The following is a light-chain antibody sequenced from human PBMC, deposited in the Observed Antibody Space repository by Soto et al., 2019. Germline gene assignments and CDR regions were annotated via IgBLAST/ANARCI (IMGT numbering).Light chain of an antibody. Sequence: DIQMTQSPSSLSASVGDRVTITCQASQDITNHLNWYQQKPGKAPKLLIYDASNLQTGVPSRFSGSGSGTDTTFTISGLQPEYIATFYCQQYDILLTFGGGTKVDIK. V-gene: IGKV1-33*01. J-gene: IGKJ4*01. CDR3: QQYDILLT. CDR1: QDITNH. CDR2: DAS.